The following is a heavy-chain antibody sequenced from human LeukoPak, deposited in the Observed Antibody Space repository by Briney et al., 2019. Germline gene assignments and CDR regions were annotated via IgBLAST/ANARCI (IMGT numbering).Heavy chain of an antibody. CDR2: IYYSGST. V-gene: IGHV4-39*01. Sequence: PSETLSLTCTVSGASISSGSSYWGWIRQPPGKGLEWIGSIYYSGSTYYNPSLKSRVTISVDTSKNQFSLKLSSVTAADTAVYYCARHSPVGIFYFDYWGQGTLVTVSS. CDR3: ARHSPVGIFYFDY. J-gene: IGHJ4*02. D-gene: IGHD1-26*01. CDR1: GASISSGSSY.